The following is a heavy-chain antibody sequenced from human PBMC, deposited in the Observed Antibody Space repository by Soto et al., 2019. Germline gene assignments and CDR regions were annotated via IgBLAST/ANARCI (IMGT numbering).Heavy chain of an antibody. V-gene: IGHV1-2*04. Sequence: PSVKVSCKASGYSFTDYHIHWVRRAPGQGLEWLGRINPKSGGTSTAQKFQGWVTMTTDTSISTASMELTRLTSDDTAIYYCARGDSTDCSNGVCSFFYNHDMDVWGQGTTVTVSS. CDR2: INPKSGGT. CDR1: GYSFTDYH. J-gene: IGHJ6*02. D-gene: IGHD2-8*01. CDR3: ARGDSTDCSNGVCSFFYNHDMDV.